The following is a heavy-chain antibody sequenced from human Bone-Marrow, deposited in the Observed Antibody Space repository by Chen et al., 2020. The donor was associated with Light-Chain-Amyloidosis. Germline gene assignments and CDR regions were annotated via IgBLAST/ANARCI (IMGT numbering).Heavy chain of an antibody. J-gene: IGHJ5*02. Sequence: EVQLVQSGAEVKKPGESLKISCKGSGYSFTSYWSGWVRQMPGKGLEWMGIIYPGDSDTRYSPSFLGQVTIAADKAVCTAYLQWISLKASYTAIYYCARPLAHYGDRAWFDPWDQGTLVTVSS. V-gene: IGHV5-51*06. CDR2: IYPGDSDT. CDR1: GYSFTSYW. D-gene: IGHD4-17*01. CDR3: ARPLAHYGDRAWFDP.